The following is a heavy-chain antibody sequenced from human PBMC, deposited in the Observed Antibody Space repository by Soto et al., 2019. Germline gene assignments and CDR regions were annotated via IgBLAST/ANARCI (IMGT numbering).Heavy chain of an antibody. Sequence: PSETLSLTCAVYGGSFSGYYWSWIRQPPGKGLEWIGEINHSGSTNYNPSLKSRVTISVDTSKNQFSLKLSSVTAADTAVYYCARAGEFDYWGQGTPVTVSS. CDR1: GGSFSGYY. J-gene: IGHJ4*02. V-gene: IGHV4-34*01. D-gene: IGHD6-19*01. CDR2: INHSGST. CDR3: ARAGEFDY.